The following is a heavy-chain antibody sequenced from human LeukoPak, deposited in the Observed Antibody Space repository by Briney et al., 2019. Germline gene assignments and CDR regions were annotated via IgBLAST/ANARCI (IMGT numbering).Heavy chain of an antibody. CDR1: GYSFTSYW. CDR2: IYPGDPDT. J-gene: IGHJ4*02. D-gene: IGHD3-10*01. Sequence: HGESLKISCKGSGYSFTSYWIGWVRQMPGKGLEWMGIIYPGDPDTRYSPSFQGQVTISADKSISTAYLQWSSLKASDTAMYYCARLYYGSGSYYRRASKLGYYFDYWGQGTLVTVSS. CDR3: ARLYYGSGSYYRRASKLGYYFDY. V-gene: IGHV5-51*01.